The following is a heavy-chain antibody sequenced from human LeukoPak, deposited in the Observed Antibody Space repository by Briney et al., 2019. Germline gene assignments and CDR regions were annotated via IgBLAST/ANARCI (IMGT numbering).Heavy chain of an antibody. Sequence: ASVKVSCKASGYTFTSYGISWVRQAPGQGLEWMGWISAYNGNTNYAQKLQGRVTMTTDTSTSTAYMELRSLRYDDTAVYYCARARQSSYGPPTDAFDIWGQGTMVTVSS. V-gene: IGHV1-18*01. J-gene: IGHJ3*02. CDR1: GYTFTSYG. CDR3: ARARQSSYGPPTDAFDI. D-gene: IGHD5-18*01. CDR2: ISAYNGNT.